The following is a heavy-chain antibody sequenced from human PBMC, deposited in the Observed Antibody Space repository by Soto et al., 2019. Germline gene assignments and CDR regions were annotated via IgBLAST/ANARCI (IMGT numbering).Heavy chain of an antibody. CDR1: GGSISSGDYY. CDR2: IYYSGST. J-gene: IGHJ4*02. V-gene: IGHV4-30-4*01. CDR3: ATYYYDSRGSRLFDY. D-gene: IGHD3-22*01. Sequence: KSSETLSLTCTVSGGSISSGDYYWSWIRQPPGKGLEWIGYIYYSGSTYYNPSLKSRVTISVDTSKNQFSLKLSSVTAADTAVYYCATYYYDSRGSRLFDYWGQGTLVTVSS.